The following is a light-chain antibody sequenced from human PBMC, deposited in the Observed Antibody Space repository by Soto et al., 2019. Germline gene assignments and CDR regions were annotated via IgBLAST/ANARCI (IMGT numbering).Light chain of an antibody. CDR2: EVR. Sequence: QSALTQPASVSGSPGQSITISCAGTMRDVGAYNLVSWYQQHPGRAPQLIIYEVRNRPSGISFRFSGSKSGNTASLPISGLQAEDEADYYCSSYTSTSSLIFGGGTKLTVL. CDR3: SSYTSTSSLI. V-gene: IGLV2-14*01. CDR1: MRDVGAYNL. J-gene: IGLJ2*01.